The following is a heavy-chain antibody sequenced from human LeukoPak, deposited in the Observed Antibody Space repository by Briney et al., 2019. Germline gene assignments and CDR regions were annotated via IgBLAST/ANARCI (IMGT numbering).Heavy chain of an antibody. D-gene: IGHD4-17*01. CDR3: ARQVRGDGDYLPYWYFDL. CDR1: GGSISSYY. Sequence: SETLSLTCTVSGGSISSYYRSWIRQPAGKGLEWIGRIYTSGSTNYNPSLKSRVTMSVDTSKNQFSLKLSSVTAADMAVYYCARQVRGDGDYLPYWYFDLWGRGTLVTVSS. CDR2: IYTSGST. J-gene: IGHJ2*01. V-gene: IGHV4-4*07.